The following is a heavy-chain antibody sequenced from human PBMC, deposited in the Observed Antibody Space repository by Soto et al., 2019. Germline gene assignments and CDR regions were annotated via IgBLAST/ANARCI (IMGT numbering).Heavy chain of an antibody. CDR3: AREETAWPLAYGLDV. J-gene: IGHJ6*02. Sequence: GGSLRLSCEASGFSFSTYSMHWVRQAPGKGLEWVSSIGRRSDIYYADSVKGRFTISGDNAKNSVSLRMNSLRDEDTAVYYCAREETAWPLAYGLDVWGQGTTVTVSS. CDR2: IGRRSDI. V-gene: IGHV3-21*01. CDR1: GFSFSTYS. D-gene: IGHD2-21*02.